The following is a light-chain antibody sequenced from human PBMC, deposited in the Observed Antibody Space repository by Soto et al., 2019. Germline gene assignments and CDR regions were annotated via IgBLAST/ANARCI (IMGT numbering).Light chain of an antibody. J-gene: IGLJ2*01. CDR1: TSNIGSNT. CDR3: AAWDDSPKGVV. Sequence: QSALTQSPSASGTPGQRVTISCFGSTSNIGSNTVSWYQQLPGTAPKLLIYGNNQRPSGVPDRFSVSESGTSASLAISGLQSDDEADYYCAAWDDSPKGVVFGGGTQLTVL. CDR2: GNN. V-gene: IGLV1-44*01.